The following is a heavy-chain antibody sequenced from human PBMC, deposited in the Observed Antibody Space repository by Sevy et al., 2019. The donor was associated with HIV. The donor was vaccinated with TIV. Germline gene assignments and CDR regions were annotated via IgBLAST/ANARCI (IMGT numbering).Heavy chain of an antibody. CDR1: GFSLTTSD. Sequence: GGSLRLSCAASGFSLTTSDMHWVRQAPGKGLEWVAYVRNDGSNKYYADSVRDRFTISRDSPKNTLNLQMNSLRDEDTAIYYCARGRKTTEEWLEEIDYYYGLDVWGQGTTVTVSS. V-gene: IGHV3-30*02. D-gene: IGHD2-8*01. CDR2: VRNDGSNK. J-gene: IGHJ6*02. CDR3: ARGRKTTEEWLEEIDYYYGLDV.